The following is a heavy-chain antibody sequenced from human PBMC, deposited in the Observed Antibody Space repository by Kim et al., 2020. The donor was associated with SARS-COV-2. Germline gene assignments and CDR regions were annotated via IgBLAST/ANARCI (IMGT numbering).Heavy chain of an antibody. CDR3: ARGPLYARGKYYYYGMDV. Sequence: SETLSLTCAVYGGSFSGYYWSWIRQPPGKGLEWIGEINHSGSTNYNPSLKSRVTISVDTSKNQFSLKLSSVTAADTAVYYCARGPLYARGKYYYYGMDV. CDR2: INHSGST. J-gene: IGHJ6*01. V-gene: IGHV4-34*01. CDR1: GGSFSGYY. D-gene: IGHD2-2*01.